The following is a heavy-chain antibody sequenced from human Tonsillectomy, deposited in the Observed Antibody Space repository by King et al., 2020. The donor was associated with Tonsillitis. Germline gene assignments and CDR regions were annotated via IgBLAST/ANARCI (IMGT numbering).Heavy chain of an antibody. J-gene: IGHJ4*02. CDR1: GFTFSSYA. CDR3: AKLGGVVVTAIGY. Sequence: VQLVESGGGLVQPGGSLRLSCAASGFTFSSYAMSWVRPAPGKGLEWVSVISGSGVSTFYADSVKGRLTISRDNSKNTLYLKMNSLRAEDTAVYYCAKLGGVVVTAIGYWGQGTLVTVSS. V-gene: IGHV3-23*04. CDR2: ISGSGVST. D-gene: IGHD2-21*02.